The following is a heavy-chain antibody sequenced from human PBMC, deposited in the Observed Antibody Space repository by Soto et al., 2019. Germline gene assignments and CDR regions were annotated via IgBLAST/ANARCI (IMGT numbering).Heavy chain of an antibody. CDR1: GFTFSDYW. Sequence: EVHLVESGGGLVQPGGSLRLSCAASGFTFSDYWMTWVRQAPGKGLEGVANMNPDGSEKYYVDSVKGRFTISRDNAKNSLYRQMNSLGGEATAVCYCTRDLNHGCGPWGQGTHVIVSS. CDR3: TRDLNHGCGP. CDR2: MNPDGSEK. D-gene: IGHD2-21*01. V-gene: IGHV3-7*04. J-gene: IGHJ5*02.